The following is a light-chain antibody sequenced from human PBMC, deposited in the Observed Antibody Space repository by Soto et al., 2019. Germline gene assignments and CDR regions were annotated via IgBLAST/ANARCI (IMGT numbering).Light chain of an antibody. Sequence: EIVMTQSPATLSVSPGERVTLSCRASQSVKSNLAWYQQKPGQAPRLLTYGASTRATGIPARFSGSGSGTEFTLTISRLQSEDFAVYYCQQYDDWITFGQGTRLEIK. CDR2: GAS. CDR1: QSVKSN. J-gene: IGKJ5*01. V-gene: IGKV3-15*01. CDR3: QQYDDWIT.